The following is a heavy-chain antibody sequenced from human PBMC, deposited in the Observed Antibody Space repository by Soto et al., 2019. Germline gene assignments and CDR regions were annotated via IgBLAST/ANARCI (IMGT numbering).Heavy chain of an antibody. CDR3: SDSSCYRGSCYHHHGMDV. Sequence: GGSLRLSCTASGLTFGDNAMSWFRQAPGKGLEWVGFIRSTGYGGTTEYAASVKGRFTISRDDSKSIAYLQMNSLKTEDTAVYYFSDSSCYRGSCYHHHGMDVWGQGTTVTVSS. D-gene: IGHD2-15*01. J-gene: IGHJ6*02. V-gene: IGHV3-49*03. CDR1: GLTFGDNA. CDR2: IRSTGYGGTT.